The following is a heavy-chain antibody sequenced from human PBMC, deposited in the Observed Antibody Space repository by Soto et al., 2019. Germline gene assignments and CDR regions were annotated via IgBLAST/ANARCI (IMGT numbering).Heavy chain of an antibody. Sequence: PGESLKISCKGSGYSFTSYWIGWVRQMPGKGLEWMGIIYPCDSDTRYSPSFQGQVTISADKSISTAYLQGSSLKASDTAMYYCARHGSSVEYYYYGMDVWGQGTTVTVSS. J-gene: IGHJ6*02. CDR2: IYPCDSDT. V-gene: IGHV5-51*01. CDR1: GYSFTSYW. CDR3: ARHGSSVEYYYYGMDV. D-gene: IGHD6-19*01.